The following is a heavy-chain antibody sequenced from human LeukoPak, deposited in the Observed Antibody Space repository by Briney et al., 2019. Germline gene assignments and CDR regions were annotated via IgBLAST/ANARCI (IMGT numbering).Heavy chain of an antibody. V-gene: IGHV3-48*04. Sequence: GGSLRLSCAASGFTFSSYSMNWVRQAPGKGLEWVSYISSSSSTIYYADSVKGRSTISRDNAKNSLYLQMNSLRAEDTAVYYCARVRLLWFGELLSSSLDYWGQGTLVTVSS. CDR1: GFTFSSYS. CDR3: ARVRLLWFGELLSSSLDY. D-gene: IGHD3-10*01. CDR2: ISSSSSTI. J-gene: IGHJ4*02.